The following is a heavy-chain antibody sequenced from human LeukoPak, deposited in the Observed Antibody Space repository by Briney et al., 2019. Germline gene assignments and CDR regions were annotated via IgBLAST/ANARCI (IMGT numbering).Heavy chain of an antibody. Sequence: PGGSLRLSCAASGFTFSTYGMSWVRQAPGKGLEWVSTLSTSTTRTYYADSVKGRFTISRDNAKNSLYLQMNSLRAEDSALYHCARARSSGSYGELDYWGQGTLVTVSS. CDR2: LSTSTTRT. CDR1: GFTFSTYG. J-gene: IGHJ4*02. V-gene: IGHV3-23*01. CDR3: ARARSSGSYGELDY. D-gene: IGHD1-26*01.